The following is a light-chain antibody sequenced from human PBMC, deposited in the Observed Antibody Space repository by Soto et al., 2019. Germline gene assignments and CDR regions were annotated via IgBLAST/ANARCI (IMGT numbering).Light chain of an antibody. J-gene: IGKJ4*01. CDR3: QQYYSTPLT. Sequence: DSVMTQSRDSLAVSLGESATINCKSSQSVLYSSNDKNYLVWYQQKPGQPPKLLIYWASTRESGVPDRFSGSGSGTDFTLTISSLQAEDVAVYYCQQYYSTPLTFGGGTKVDIK. CDR1: QSVLYSSNDKNY. CDR2: WAS. V-gene: IGKV4-1*01.